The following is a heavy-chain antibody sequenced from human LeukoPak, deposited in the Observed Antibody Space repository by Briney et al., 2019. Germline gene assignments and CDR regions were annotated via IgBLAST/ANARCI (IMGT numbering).Heavy chain of an antibody. V-gene: IGHV3-21*01. Sequence: KPGGSLRLSCAASGFTFSTSAMSWVRQVPGQGLQWVPSINSISSHIYYADSVKGRFTISRDNAKNSLYLQMNSLRAEDTAVYYCASSDSGYYDYYYYYYMDVWGKGTTVTVSS. CDR2: INSISSHI. CDR1: GFTFSTSA. J-gene: IGHJ6*03. D-gene: IGHD3-22*01. CDR3: ASSDSGYYDYYYYYYMDV.